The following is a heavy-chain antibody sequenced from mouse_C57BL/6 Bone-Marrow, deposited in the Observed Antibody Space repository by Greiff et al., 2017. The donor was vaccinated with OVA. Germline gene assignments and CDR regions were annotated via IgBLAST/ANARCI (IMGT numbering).Heavy chain of an antibody. Sequence: QVQLKQSGAELVKPGASVKLSCKASGYTFTEYTIHWVKQRSGQGLEWIGWFYPGSGSIKYNEKFKDKATLTADKSSSTVYMELSRLTSEDSAVYFCARHEDGDYSSLGYFDYWGQGTTLTVSS. CDR1: GYTFTEYT. CDR2: FYPGSGSI. V-gene: IGHV1-62-2*01. D-gene: IGHD2-13*01. CDR3: ARHEDGDYSSLGYFDY. J-gene: IGHJ2*01.